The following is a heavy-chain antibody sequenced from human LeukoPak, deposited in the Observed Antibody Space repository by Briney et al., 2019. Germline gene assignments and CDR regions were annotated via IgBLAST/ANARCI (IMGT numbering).Heavy chain of an antibody. CDR3: ARHRRARYYGSGSYHWFDP. D-gene: IGHD3-10*01. CDR1: GYSISSGYY. CDR2: IYHRGST. V-gene: IGHV4-38-2*01. J-gene: IGHJ5*02. Sequence: PSETLSLTCAVSGYSISSGYYWGWIRQPPGKGLECIGRIYHRGSTYYNPSLKSRVTISVGTSKNQFSLKLSSVTAGDTAVYYCARHRRARYYGSGSYHWFDPWGQGTLVTVSS.